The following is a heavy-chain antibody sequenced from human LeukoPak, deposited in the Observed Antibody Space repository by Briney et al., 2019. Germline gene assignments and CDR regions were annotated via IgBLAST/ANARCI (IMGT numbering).Heavy chain of an antibody. CDR3: ASRRPLYCSGGSCRDY. CDR1: GYTFTGYY. J-gene: IGHJ4*02. CDR2: INPNSGGT. Sequence: ASVKVSCKASGYTFTGYYMHWVRQAPGQGLEWMGWINPNSGGTNYAQKFQGRVTMTRDTSISTAYMELSRLRSDDTAVYYCASRRPLYCSGGSCRDYWGQGTLVTVSS. D-gene: IGHD2-15*01. V-gene: IGHV1-2*02.